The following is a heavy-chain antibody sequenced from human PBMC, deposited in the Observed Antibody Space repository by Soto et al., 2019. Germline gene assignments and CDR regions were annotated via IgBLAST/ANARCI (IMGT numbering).Heavy chain of an antibody. CDR1: GYTFTSYG. V-gene: IGHV1-18*04. Sequence: QVQLVQSGAEVKKPGASVKVSCKASGYTFTSYGFSWVRQAPGQGLEWMGWISAYNGNTNYAQKLQARVIMTTDTATSTAYMELGSLRSDDTAVYYCARGVSGSYPRDWYFDLWGRGTLVTVSS. CDR3: ARGVSGSYPRDWYFDL. J-gene: IGHJ2*01. D-gene: IGHD3-16*02. CDR2: ISAYNGNT.